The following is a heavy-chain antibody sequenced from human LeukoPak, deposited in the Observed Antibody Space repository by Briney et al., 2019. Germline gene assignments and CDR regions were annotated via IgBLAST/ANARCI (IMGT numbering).Heavy chain of an antibody. CDR2: IIPIFGTA. D-gene: IGHD6-19*01. CDR3: ARGYSSPVPNFDY. J-gene: IGHJ4*02. Sequence: SVKVSCKASGGTFSSYAISWVRQAPGQGLEWMGGIIPIFGTANYAQKFQGRVTITADESTSTAYMELPSLTSDDTAVYYCARGYSSPVPNFDYWGQGTLVTVSS. CDR1: GGTFSSYA. V-gene: IGHV1-69*01.